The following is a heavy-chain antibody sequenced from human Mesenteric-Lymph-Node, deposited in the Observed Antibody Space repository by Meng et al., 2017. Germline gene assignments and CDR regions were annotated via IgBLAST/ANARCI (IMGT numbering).Heavy chain of an antibody. CDR2: IKQDGSEK. J-gene: IGHJ3*02. V-gene: IGHV3-7*01. CDR1: GFTFSSYW. D-gene: IGHD3-10*01. Sequence: GESLKISCAASGFTFSSYWMSWVRQAPGKGLEWVANIKQDGSEKYYVDSVKGRFTISRDNAKNSLYLQMNSLRAEDTAIYYCATSRGSGSLGALHIWGQGTMVTVSS. CDR3: ATSRGSGSLGALHI.